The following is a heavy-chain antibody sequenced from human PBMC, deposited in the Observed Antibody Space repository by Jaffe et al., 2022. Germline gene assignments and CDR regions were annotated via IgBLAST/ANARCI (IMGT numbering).Heavy chain of an antibody. V-gene: IGHV3-48*01. J-gene: IGHJ4*02. CDR2: ISSSSSTI. CDR3: ARESGHWIADY. CDR1: GFTFSSYS. D-gene: IGHD1-1*01. Sequence: EVQLVESGGGLVQPGGSLRLSCAASGFTFSSYSMNWVRQAPGKGLEWVSYISSSSSTIYYADSVKGRFTISRDNAKNSLYLQMNSLRAEDTAVYYCARESGHWIADYWGQGTLVTVSS.